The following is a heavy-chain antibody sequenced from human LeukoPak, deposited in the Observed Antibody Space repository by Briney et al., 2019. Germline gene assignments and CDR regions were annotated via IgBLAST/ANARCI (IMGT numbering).Heavy chain of an antibody. Sequence: SETLSLTCTVSGGSISSYYWSWIRQPPGKGLEWIGYIYYSGGTNYNPSLKSRVTISVDTSKNQFSLKLSSVTAADTAVYYCARGVLSFDPWGQGTLVTVSS. J-gene: IGHJ5*02. V-gene: IGHV4-59*01. CDR1: GGSISSYY. CDR3: ARGVLSFDP. CDR2: IYYSGGT.